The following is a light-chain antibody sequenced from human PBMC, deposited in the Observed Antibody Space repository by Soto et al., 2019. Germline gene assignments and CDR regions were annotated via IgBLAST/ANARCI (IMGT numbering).Light chain of an antibody. J-gene: IGLJ3*02. V-gene: IGLV3-9*01. CDR2: RDY. CDR3: QVWDSSSDHWV. CDR1: NIGNKN. Sequence: SYELNQPLSVSVALGQTATITCGGNNIGNKNVHWYQQKPGQAPVLVIYRDYNRPSGIPERFSGSNSGNTATLTISRVEAGDEADYYCQVWDSSSDHWVFGGGTKVTVL.